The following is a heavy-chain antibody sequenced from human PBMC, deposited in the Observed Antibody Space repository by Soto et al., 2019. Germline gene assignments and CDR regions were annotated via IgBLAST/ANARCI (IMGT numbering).Heavy chain of an antibody. CDR3: ARDQDRVAATSAFDI. V-gene: IGHV3-33*01. CDR2: IWYDGSNK. J-gene: IGHJ3*02. CDR1: GFTFSSYG. D-gene: IGHD2-15*01. Sequence: GGSLRLSCAASGFTFSSYGMHWVRQAPGKGLEWVAVIWYDGSNKYYADSVKGRFTISRDNSKNTLYLKMNSLKAEDTAVYYCARDQDRVAATSAFDIWGQGTMVTVSS.